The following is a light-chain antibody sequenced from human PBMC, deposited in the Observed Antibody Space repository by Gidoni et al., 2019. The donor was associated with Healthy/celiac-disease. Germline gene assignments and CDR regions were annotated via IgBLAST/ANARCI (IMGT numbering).Light chain of an antibody. CDR1: QSISSY. CDR3: QQSYSTLWT. Sequence: IQMTQSPSSLSASVGDRVTITCRASQSISSYLNWDQQKPGKAPKLLIYAASSLQSGVPSRFSGSGSGTDFTLTISSLQPEDFATYYCQQSYSTLWTFGQGTKVEIK. V-gene: IGKV1-39*01. CDR2: AAS. J-gene: IGKJ1*01.